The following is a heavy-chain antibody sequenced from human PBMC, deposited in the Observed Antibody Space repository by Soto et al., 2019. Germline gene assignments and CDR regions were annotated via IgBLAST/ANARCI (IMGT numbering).Heavy chain of an antibody. CDR1: GYTFTRYD. V-gene: IGHV1-8*01. Sequence: ASVKVSCKASGYTFTRYDINWVRQVTGQGLEWMGWMHPNSGNTGYAQKFQGRVTMTTDESTSTAYMEPSSLRSEDTAVYYCARASTPNYDFWSGYYGYYYGMDVWGQGTTVTVSS. J-gene: IGHJ6*02. D-gene: IGHD3-3*01. CDR2: MHPNSGNT. CDR3: ARASTPNYDFWSGYYGYYYGMDV.